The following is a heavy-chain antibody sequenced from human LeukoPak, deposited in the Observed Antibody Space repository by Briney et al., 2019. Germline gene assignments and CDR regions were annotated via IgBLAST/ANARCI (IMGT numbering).Heavy chain of an antibody. V-gene: IGHV3-11*01. CDR1: GFTLSDYY. D-gene: IGHD4-17*01. CDR3: ARESPVTDFDY. CDR2: ISSSGSTI. J-gene: IGHJ4*02. Sequence: GGSLRLSCAASGFTLSDYYMSWIRQAPGKGLEWVSYISSSGSTIYYADSVKGRFSISRDNAKNSLYLQMNSLRAEDTAVYYCARESPVTDFDYWGQGTLVTVSS.